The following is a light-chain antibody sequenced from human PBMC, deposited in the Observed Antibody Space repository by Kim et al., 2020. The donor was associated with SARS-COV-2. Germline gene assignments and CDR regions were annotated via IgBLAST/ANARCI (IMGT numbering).Light chain of an antibody. CDR1: SGPSDYA. J-gene: IGLJ3*02. CDR2: LNSDGSH. V-gene: IGLV4-69*01. Sequence: VTLTCTRSSGPSDYAIAWHQQQPEKGPRYLMKLNSDGSHRRGDGIPDRFSVSSSGAERYLTISSLQSEDEADYYCQAWGTGVQGVFGGGTQLTVL. CDR3: QAWGTGVQGV.